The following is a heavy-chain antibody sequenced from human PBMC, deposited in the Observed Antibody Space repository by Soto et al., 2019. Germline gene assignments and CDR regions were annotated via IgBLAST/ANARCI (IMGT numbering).Heavy chain of an antibody. Sequence: GGSLRLSCAASGFSLSNNGMHWVRQAPGKGLEWVAVISYDGNNKYYADSVKGRFTISRDNSKNTVYLETNNLRAEDTAMYYCAKGGSGNYLTYYYYYGMDVWGQGTTVTVSS. J-gene: IGHJ6*02. CDR1: GFSLSNNG. V-gene: IGHV3-30*18. D-gene: IGHD3-22*01. CDR3: AKGGSGNYLTYYYYYGMDV. CDR2: ISYDGNNK.